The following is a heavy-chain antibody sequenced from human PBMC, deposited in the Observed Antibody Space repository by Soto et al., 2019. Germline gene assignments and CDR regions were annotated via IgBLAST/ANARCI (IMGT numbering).Heavy chain of an antibody. CDR2: ISTSGSTR. CDR3: AREDVGDSFDI. CDR1: GFTFSGYD. D-gene: IGHD1-26*01. J-gene: IGHJ3*02. V-gene: IGHV3-48*03. Sequence: EVQLVESGGGLVQPGGSLRLSCATSGFTFSGYDMKWVRQAPGRGLEWVSYISTSGSTRYYADSVKGRFTISRDNAKNSLHLKMNILGAEDTSVYCCAREDVGDSFDIWGHGTMVTVSS.